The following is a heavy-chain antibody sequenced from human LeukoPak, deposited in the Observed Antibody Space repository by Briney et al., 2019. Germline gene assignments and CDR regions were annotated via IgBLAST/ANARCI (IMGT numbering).Heavy chain of an antibody. Sequence: GGSLRLSCAASGFTFSSYWMSWVRQAPGKGLEWVANIKQDGSEKYYVDSVKGRFTISRDNAKNSLYLQMNGLRAEDTAVYYCARDRCSSNSCFFDYWGQGTLVTVSS. J-gene: IGHJ4*02. V-gene: IGHV3-7*01. CDR1: GFTFSSYW. D-gene: IGHD2-2*01. CDR2: IKQDGSEK. CDR3: ARDRCSSNSCFFDY.